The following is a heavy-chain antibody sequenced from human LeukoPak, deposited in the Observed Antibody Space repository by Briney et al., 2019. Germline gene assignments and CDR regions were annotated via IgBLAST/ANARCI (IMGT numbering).Heavy chain of an antibody. D-gene: IGHD4-17*01. J-gene: IGHJ4*02. CDR3: ARASAVTTHFDY. V-gene: IGHV1-18*01. CDR2: ISAYNGNT. Sequence: ASVKVSCKASGYTFTSYGISWVRQAPGQGLEWMGWISAYNGNTNYAQKLQGRVTMTTDTSTSIAYMELRSLRSDDTAVYYCARASAVTTHFDYWGQGTLVTVSS. CDR1: GYTFTSYG.